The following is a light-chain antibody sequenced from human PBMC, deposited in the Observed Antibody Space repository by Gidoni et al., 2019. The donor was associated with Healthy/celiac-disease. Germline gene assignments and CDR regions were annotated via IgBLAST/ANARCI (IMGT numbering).Light chain of an antibody. CDR3: SSYTSSSTPYV. Sequence: LMIYEVSNRPSGVSNRFSGSKSGNTASLTISGLQAEDEADYYCSSYTSSSTPYVFGTGTKVTVL. V-gene: IGLV2-14*01. CDR2: EVS. J-gene: IGLJ1*01.